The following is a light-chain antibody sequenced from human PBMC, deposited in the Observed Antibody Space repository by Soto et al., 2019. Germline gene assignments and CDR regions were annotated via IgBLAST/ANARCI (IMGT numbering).Light chain of an antibody. V-gene: IGLV4-69*01. CDR3: QTWGTGIQV. J-gene: IGLJ3*02. CDR1: SGHSSYA. Sequence: QSVLTQSPSASASLGASVKLTCTLSSGHSSYAIAWHQQQPEKGPRYLMKLNSDGSHSKGDGIPERFSGSSSGAVRYLTISSLQSEDEADYYCQTWGTGIQVFGGGTKLTVL. CDR2: LNSDGSH.